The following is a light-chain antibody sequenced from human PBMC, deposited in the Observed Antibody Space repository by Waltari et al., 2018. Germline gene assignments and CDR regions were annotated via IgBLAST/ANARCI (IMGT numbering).Light chain of an antibody. CDR3: QQYNNWPPWT. J-gene: IGKJ1*01. CDR1: QTVTAK. CDR2: GAS. V-gene: IGKV3-15*01. Sequence: ETVMTQSPATLSVSQGERATLSCRASQTVTAKLAGYQQKPGQAPRLLIYGASTRATGIPARFSGSGSGTEFTLTISSLQSEDFAVYYCQQYNNWPPWTFGQGTKVEIK.